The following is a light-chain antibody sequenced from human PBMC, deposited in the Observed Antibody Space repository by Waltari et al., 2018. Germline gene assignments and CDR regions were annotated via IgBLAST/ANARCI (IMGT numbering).Light chain of an antibody. CDR2: RAS. CDR3: QQYAATPLT. J-gene: IGKJ4*02. Sequence: DIQMTQSPSSLSASVGDRVTITCRASQALSNSLAWSQQKPGKAPKVLLYRASTLESGVPSRFSGSGTGTDYTLTISSLQPEDFATYYCQQYAATPLTFGGGTKVEIK. V-gene: IGKV1-NL1*01. CDR1: QALSNS.